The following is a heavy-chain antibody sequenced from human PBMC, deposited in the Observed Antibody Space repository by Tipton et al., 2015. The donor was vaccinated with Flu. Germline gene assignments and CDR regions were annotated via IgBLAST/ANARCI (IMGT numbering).Heavy chain of an antibody. CDR2: MYSSGST. CDR3: AKVSYGSGSFYSPGVDTFDV. Sequence: TLSLTCTVSGGSISSSSYYWAWIRQPPGKGLEWFGSMYSSGSTYYNPSLKSRVTISIDTSKNQFSLKLNSVTAADTAVYYCAKVSYGSGSFYSPGVDTFDVWGERTMVTVSS. D-gene: IGHD3-10*01. V-gene: IGHV4-39*07. CDR1: GGSISSSSYY. J-gene: IGHJ3*01.